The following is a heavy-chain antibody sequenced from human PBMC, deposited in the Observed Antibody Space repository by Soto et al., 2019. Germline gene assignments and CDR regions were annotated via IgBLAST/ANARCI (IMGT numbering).Heavy chain of an antibody. CDR1: GFTFSDYY. J-gene: IGHJ4*02. CDR3: ARECAHYHTLPGKLDY. Sequence: TGGSLRLSCAASGFTFSDYYMSWIRQAPGKGLEWVSYISSSSSYTNYADSVKGRFTISRDNAKNSLYLQMNSLRAEDTAVYYCARECAHYHTLPGKLDYWGQATLVTVSS. D-gene: IGHD3-9*01. CDR2: ISSSSSYT. V-gene: IGHV3-11*06.